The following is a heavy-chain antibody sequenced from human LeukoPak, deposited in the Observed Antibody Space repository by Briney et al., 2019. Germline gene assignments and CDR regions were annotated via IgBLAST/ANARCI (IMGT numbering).Heavy chain of an antibody. CDR1: GGSISSSSSY. D-gene: IGHD6-13*01. CDR2: IYYSGST. J-gene: IGHJ4*02. CDR3: ARQVENSSSWFDY. V-gene: IGHV4-39*01. Sequence: SETLSLTCTVSGGSISSSSSYWGWIRQPPGKGLECIGSIYYSGSTYYNPSLKSRVTISVDTSKNQFSLKLSSVTAADTAVYYCARQVENSSSWFDYWGQGTLVTVSS.